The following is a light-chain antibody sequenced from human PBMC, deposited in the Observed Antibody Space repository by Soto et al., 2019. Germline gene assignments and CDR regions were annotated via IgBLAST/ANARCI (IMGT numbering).Light chain of an antibody. Sequence: QSALTQPASVSGSPGQSITISCTGTSSDVGGYNYVSWYQQHPGKAPKLMIYEVNNRPSGVSNRFSGSKSGNTASLSISGLQAEDEADYYCSSYTGSASWVFGGGNKLTVL. J-gene: IGLJ3*02. CDR1: SSDVGGYNY. CDR2: EVN. V-gene: IGLV2-14*01. CDR3: SSYTGSASWV.